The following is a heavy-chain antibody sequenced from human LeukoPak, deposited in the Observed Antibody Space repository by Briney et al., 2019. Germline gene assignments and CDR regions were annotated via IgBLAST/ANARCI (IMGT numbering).Heavy chain of an antibody. CDR3: ARYPGIAVAGYYFDY. CDR2: IIPILGIA. J-gene: IGHJ4*02. D-gene: IGHD6-19*01. CDR1: GGTFSSYT. V-gene: IGHV1-69*02. Sequence: SVKVSCKASGGTFSSYTVSWVRRAPGQGLEWMGRIIPILGIANYAQKFQGRVTITADKSTSTAYMELSSLRSEDTAVYYCARYPGIAVAGYYFDYWGQGTLVTVSS.